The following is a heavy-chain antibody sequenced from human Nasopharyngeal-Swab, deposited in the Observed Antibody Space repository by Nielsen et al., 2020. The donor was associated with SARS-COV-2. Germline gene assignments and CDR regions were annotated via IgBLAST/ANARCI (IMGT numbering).Heavy chain of an antibody. Sequence: ASVKVSCKVSRYTLTELSMHWVRQAPGKGLEWMGGFDPEDGETIYAQKFQGRVTMTEDTSTDTAYMELSSLRSEDTAVYYCATGAVVAATGWFDPWGQGTLVTVSS. V-gene: IGHV1-24*01. CDR3: ATGAVVAATGWFDP. CDR2: FDPEDGET. CDR1: RYTLTELS. D-gene: IGHD2-15*01. J-gene: IGHJ5*02.